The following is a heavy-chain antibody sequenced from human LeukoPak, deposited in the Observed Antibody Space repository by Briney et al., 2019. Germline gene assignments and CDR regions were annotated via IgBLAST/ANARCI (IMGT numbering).Heavy chain of an antibody. Sequence: GGSPRLSCATSGFTFSSYEMNWVRQAPGKGLEWVSYISSGGDIIYYADSVKGRFTISRDNARKSLYLQMDSLRAEDTALYYCARGRSARESWGQGTLVTVSS. V-gene: IGHV3-48*03. CDR2: ISSGGDII. D-gene: IGHD1-26*01. CDR3: ARGRSARES. CDR1: GFTFSSYE. J-gene: IGHJ4*02.